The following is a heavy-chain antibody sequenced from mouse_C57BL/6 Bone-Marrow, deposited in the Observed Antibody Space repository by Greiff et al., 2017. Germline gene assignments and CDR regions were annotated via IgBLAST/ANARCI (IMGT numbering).Heavy chain of an antibody. J-gene: IGHJ1*03. CDR2: INPNYGTT. CDR3: ARSRDYYGSSPYWYFDV. V-gene: IGHV1-39*01. D-gene: IGHD1-1*01. CDR1: GYSFTDYN. Sequence: VQLQQSGPELVKPGASVKISCKASGYSFTDYNMNWVKQSNGKSLEWIGVINPNYGTTSYNQKFKGKATLTVDQSSSTAYMQLNSLTSEDTAVYYGARSRDYYGSSPYWYFDVWGTGTTVTVSA.